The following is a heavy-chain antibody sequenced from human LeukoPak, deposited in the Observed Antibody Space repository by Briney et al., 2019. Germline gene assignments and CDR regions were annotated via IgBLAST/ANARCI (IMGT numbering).Heavy chain of an antibody. CDR3: ARSDSNYVADY. CDR2: IYYSGST. CDR1: GGSISSGGYY. D-gene: IGHD4-11*01. V-gene: IGHV4-31*03. Sequence: SETLSLTCTVSGGSISSGGYYWSWIRRHPGKGLEWIGYIYYSGSTYYNPSLKSRVTISVDTSKNQFSLKLSSVTAADTAVYYCARSDSNYVADYWDQGTLVTVSS. J-gene: IGHJ4*02.